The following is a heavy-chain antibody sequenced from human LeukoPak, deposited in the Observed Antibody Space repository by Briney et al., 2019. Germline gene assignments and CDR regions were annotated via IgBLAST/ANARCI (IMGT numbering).Heavy chain of an antibody. CDR3: ARGRFGELSVATFDI. Sequence: PGGSLRLSCAASGFXFSSYAMSWVRQAPGKGLEWISVISGSGGNTNYADSVKGRFTISRDNSKNTLYLQMNSLRAEDTAVYYCARGRFGELSVATFDIWGQGTMVTVSS. CDR2: ISGSGGNT. CDR1: GFXFSSYA. J-gene: IGHJ3*02. D-gene: IGHD3-10*01. V-gene: IGHV3-23*01.